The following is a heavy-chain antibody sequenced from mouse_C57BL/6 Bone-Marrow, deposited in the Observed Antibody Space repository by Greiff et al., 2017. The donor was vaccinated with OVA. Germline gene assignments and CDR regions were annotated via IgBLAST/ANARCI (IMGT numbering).Heavy chain of an antibody. V-gene: IGHV5-17*01. D-gene: IGHD1-1*01. J-gene: IGHJ1*03. CDR2: ISSGSSTI. CDR3: ARQLLLRYKGYFDV. Sequence: EVKLQESGGGLVKPGGSLKLSCAASGFTFSDYGMHWVRQAPEKGLEWVAYISSGSSTIYYADTVKGRFTISRDNAKNTLFLQMTSLRSEDTAMYYCARQLLLRYKGYFDVWGTGTTVTVSS. CDR1: GFTFSDYG.